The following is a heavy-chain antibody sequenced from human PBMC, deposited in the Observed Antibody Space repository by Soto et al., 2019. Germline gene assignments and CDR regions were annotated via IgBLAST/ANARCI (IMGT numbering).Heavy chain of an antibody. Sequence: EVKLLESGGGLVQPGGSLRLSCAASGFTFSSYAMSWVRQAPGKGLEWVTAISGSGGSTYYADSVKGRFTISRDNSKNTLYLQMNSLRAEDTAVYYCAKSLGGCSSTSCRTPFDYWGQGTLVTVSS. CDR3: AKSLGGCSSTSCRTPFDY. CDR2: ISGSGGST. CDR1: GFTFSSYA. J-gene: IGHJ4*02. V-gene: IGHV3-23*01. D-gene: IGHD2-2*01.